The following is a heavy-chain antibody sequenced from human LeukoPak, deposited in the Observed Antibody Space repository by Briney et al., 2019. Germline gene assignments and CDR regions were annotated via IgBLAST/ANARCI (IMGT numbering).Heavy chain of an antibody. D-gene: IGHD6-19*01. CDR2: ISWNTGNI. J-gene: IGHJ4*02. Sequence: HPGRSPRLSCAASGFTFDDCAMHWVRQAPGKGLEWVSGISWNTGNIGYADSVKGRFTISRDNAKNSLYLQMNSLRAEDTALYYCAKGGIAVAGTKFDSWGQGTLVTVSS. V-gene: IGHV3-9*01. CDR1: GFTFDDCA. CDR3: AKGGIAVAGTKFDS.